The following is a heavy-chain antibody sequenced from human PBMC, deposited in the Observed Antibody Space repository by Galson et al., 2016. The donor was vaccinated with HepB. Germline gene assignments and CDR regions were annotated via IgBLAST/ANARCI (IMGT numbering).Heavy chain of an antibody. CDR2: ISGSGGST. D-gene: IGHD4-17*01. CDR1: GFTFSIYA. Sequence: SLRLSCAASGFTFSIYAMSWVRQAPGKGLEWVSAISGSGGSTYYADSVKGRFTVSRDNAKNSLFLQMNSLNAEDTAVYYCARTQRNGDELDYWGQGTLVTVS. V-gene: IGHV3-23*01. J-gene: IGHJ4*02. CDR3: ARTQRNGDELDY.